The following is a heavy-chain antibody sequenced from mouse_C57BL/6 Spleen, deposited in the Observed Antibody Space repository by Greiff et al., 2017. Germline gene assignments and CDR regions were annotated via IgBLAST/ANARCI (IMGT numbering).Heavy chain of an antibody. D-gene: IGHD1-1*01. CDR3: ASSFYYGPWFAY. Sequence: QVQLQQSGAELVRPGASVKLSCKASGYTFTDYYINWVKQRPGQGLEWIARIYPGSGNTYYNEKFKGKATLTAEKSSSTAYMQLSSLTSEDSAVYFCASSFYYGPWFAYWGQGTLVTVSA. CDR2: IYPGSGNT. CDR1: GYTFTDYY. J-gene: IGHJ3*01. V-gene: IGHV1-76*01.